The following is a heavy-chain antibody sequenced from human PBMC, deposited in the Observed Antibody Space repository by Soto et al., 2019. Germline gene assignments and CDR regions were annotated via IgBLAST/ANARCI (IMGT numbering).Heavy chain of an antibody. CDR2: TYYRSKWYS. Sequence: SQTLSLTCAISGDSVSNNNAGWNWIRQSPSRGLEWLGRTYYRSKWYSDYAVSVKSRVTINPDTSKNQFSLQLNSVTPEDTAVYYCVRLIGNSWLDSWGQGTLVTVSS. CDR1: GDSVSNNNAG. J-gene: IGHJ5*01. CDR3: VRLIGNSWLDS. V-gene: IGHV6-1*01. D-gene: IGHD2-8*01.